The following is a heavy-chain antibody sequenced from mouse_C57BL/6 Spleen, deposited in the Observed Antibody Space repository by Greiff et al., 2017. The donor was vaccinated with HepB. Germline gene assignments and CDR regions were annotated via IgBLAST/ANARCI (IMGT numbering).Heavy chain of an antibody. V-gene: IGHV5-4*03. Sequence: EVKLVESGGGLVKPGGSLKLSCAASGFTFSSYAMSWVRQTPEKRLEWVATISDGGSYTYYPDNVKGRFTISRDNAKNNLYLQMSHLKSEDTAMYYCARVYGNYPNWYFDVWGTGTTVTVSS. J-gene: IGHJ1*03. CDR2: ISDGGSYT. D-gene: IGHD2-1*01. CDR3: ARVYGNYPNWYFDV. CDR1: GFTFSSYA.